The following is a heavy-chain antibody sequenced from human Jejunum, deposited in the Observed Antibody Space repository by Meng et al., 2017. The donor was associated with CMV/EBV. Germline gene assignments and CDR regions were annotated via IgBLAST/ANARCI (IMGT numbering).Heavy chain of an antibody. CDR2: IYYTGAT. J-gene: IGHJ4*02. Sequence: GGSISPYYWSWIRQPPGKGLEWIGYIYYTGATDYNPSLKSRVTISVDTSKIQVSLKLRSVTAADTAVCFCARTQLWFGASCYSDNWGQGTRVTVSS. D-gene: IGHD3-10*01. CDR3: ARTQLWFGASCYSDN. V-gene: IGHV4-59*01. CDR1: GGSISPYY.